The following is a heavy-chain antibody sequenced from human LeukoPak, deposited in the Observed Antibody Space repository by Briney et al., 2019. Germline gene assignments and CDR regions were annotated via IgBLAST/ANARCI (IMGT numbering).Heavy chain of an antibody. J-gene: IGHJ6*03. D-gene: IGHD4-17*01. Sequence: PSQTLSLTCTVSGGSISSGSYYWSWIRQPAGKGLEWIGRIYTSGSTNYNPSLKSRVTISVDTSKNQFSLKLSSVTAADTAVYYCARGKYGDNYYYYYYMDVWGKGTTVTISS. CDR2: IYTSGST. CDR1: GGSISSGSYY. CDR3: ARGKYGDNYYYYYYMDV. V-gene: IGHV4-61*02.